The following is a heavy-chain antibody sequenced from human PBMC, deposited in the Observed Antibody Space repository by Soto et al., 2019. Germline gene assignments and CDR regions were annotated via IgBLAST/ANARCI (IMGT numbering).Heavy chain of an antibody. D-gene: IGHD3-22*01. Sequence: GGSLRLSCAASGFTFSSYGMHWVRQAPGKGLEWVAVIWYDGSNKYYADSVKGRFTISRDNSKNTLYLQMNSLRDEDTAVYYCARGDNDSSGYYSLNWFDPWGQGTLVTVSS. V-gene: IGHV3-33*01. CDR3: ARGDNDSSGYYSLNWFDP. CDR2: IWYDGSNK. J-gene: IGHJ5*02. CDR1: GFTFSSYG.